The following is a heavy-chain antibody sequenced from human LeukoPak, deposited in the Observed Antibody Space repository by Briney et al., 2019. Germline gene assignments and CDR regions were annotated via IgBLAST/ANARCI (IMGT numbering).Heavy chain of an antibody. D-gene: IGHD6-19*01. CDR2: IWYDGSNK. V-gene: IGHV3-33*01. CDR1: GFTFSSYG. CDR3: ASTSGWYEPIDY. J-gene: IGHJ4*02. Sequence: PGRSLRLSCAASGFTFSSYGMHWVRQAPGKGLEWVAVIWYDGSNKYYADSVKGRFTIPRDNSKNTLYLQMNSLRAEDTAVYYCASTSGWYEPIDYWGQGTLVTVSS.